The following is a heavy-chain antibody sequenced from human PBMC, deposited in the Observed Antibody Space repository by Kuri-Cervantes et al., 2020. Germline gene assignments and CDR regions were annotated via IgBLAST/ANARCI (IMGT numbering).Heavy chain of an antibody. V-gene: IGHV2-5*02. D-gene: IGHD3-10*01. CDR1: GFSLDTRGVG. Sequence: SGPTLVKPTQTLTLTCTFSGFSLDTRGVGVGWVRQPPGKAPEWLALIYWDDDKRYSPSLKSRLTITKDTSKNQVVLTMTNMDPVDTATYYCAHGLLLWFEELRREWFDPWGQGTLVTVSS. CDR3: AHGLLLWFEELRREWFDP. CDR2: IYWDDDK. J-gene: IGHJ5*02.